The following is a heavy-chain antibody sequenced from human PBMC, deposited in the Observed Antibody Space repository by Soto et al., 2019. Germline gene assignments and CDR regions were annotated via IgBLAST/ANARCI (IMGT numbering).Heavy chain of an antibody. D-gene: IGHD3-9*01. CDR3: ARDVYDILTGYYIH. J-gene: IGHJ4*02. V-gene: IGHV3-7*05. CDR2: IKQDGSEK. Sequence: GGSLRLSCAASGFTFSSYWMSWVRQAPGKGLEWVANIKQDGSEKYYVDSVKGRFTISRDNAKNSLYLQMNSLRAEDTAVYYCARDVYDILTGYYIHWGQGTLVTVSS. CDR1: GFTFSSYW.